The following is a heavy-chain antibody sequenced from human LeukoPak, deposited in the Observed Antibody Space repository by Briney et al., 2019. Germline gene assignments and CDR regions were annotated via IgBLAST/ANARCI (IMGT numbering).Heavy chain of an antibody. CDR3: ARAMRSGYDY. D-gene: IGHD5-12*01. CDR1: GFTFSTYG. V-gene: IGHV3-48*02. CDR2: ISDSSDAI. Sequence: GGSLRLSCAASGFTFSTYGMNWVRQAPGKGLEWVSYISDSSDAIYYPDSVRGGFTISRDNAKNSLYLQMSSLRDEDTAVYYCARAMRSGYDYWGQGTLVTVSS. J-gene: IGHJ4*02.